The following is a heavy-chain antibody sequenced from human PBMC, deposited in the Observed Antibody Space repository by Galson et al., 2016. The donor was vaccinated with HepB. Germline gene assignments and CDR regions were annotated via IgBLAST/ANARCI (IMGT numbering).Heavy chain of an antibody. CDR1: GFSLSTSGVG. Sequence: PALVKPTQTLTLTCTFSGFSLSTSGVGVGWIRQPPGKALEWLALIYWDDDKRYSPSLKRRLTITKDISKTHVILTMTNLAPVHTATYFCAHYKSNWAFDYWGQGSLVTVPS. CDR3: AHYKSNWAFDY. CDR2: IYWDDDK. V-gene: IGHV2-5*02. D-gene: IGHD1-1*01. J-gene: IGHJ4*02.